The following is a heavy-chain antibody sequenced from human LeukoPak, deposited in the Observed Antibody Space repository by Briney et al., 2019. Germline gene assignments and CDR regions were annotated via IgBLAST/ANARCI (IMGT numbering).Heavy chain of an antibody. D-gene: IGHD3-10*01. CDR1: GFTFSSYA. Sequence: GGSLRLSCAASGFTFSSYAMSWVRQAPGKGLEWVSAISGSGGSTYYADSVKGRFTISRDNSTNTLYLQMNSLRAEDTAVYYCAKTSNYYGSGSYYNVRPFDYWGQGTLVTVSS. CDR2: ISGSGGST. V-gene: IGHV3-23*01. CDR3: AKTSNYYGSGSYYNVRPFDY. J-gene: IGHJ4*02.